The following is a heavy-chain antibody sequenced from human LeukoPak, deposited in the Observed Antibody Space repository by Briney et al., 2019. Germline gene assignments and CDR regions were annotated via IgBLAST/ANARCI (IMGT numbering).Heavy chain of an antibody. J-gene: IGHJ4*02. CDR1: GYTFIDFY. Sequence: ASVKVSCKPSGYTFIDFYVHLFRQAPGQGLEWVGEVNNNNGGTKYAQKFQGRVTLTRDTSIRTAYLELSGLRSDDTAVYYCARDSAPATGLSLDYWGQGTLVTVSS. D-gene: IGHD2-2*01. V-gene: IGHV1-2*02. CDR3: ARDSAPATGLSLDY. CDR2: VNNNNGGT.